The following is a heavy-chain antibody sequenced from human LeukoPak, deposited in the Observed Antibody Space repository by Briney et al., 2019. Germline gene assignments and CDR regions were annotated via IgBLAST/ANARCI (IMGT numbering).Heavy chain of an antibody. D-gene: IGHD1-26*01. CDR1: GYTFTGYY. CDR3: ATGPRGSYYYYGMDV. CDR2: IIPILGIA. J-gene: IGHJ6*02. Sequence: SVKVSCEASGYTFTGYYMHWVRQAPGQGLEWMGRIIPILGIANYAQKFQGRVTITADKSTSTAYMELSSLRSEDTAVYYCATGPRGSYYYYGMDVWGQGTTVTVSS. V-gene: IGHV1-69*02.